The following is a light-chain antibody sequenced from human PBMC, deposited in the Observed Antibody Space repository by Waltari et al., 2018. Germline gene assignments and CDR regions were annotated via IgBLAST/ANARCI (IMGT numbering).Light chain of an antibody. V-gene: IGKV3-11*01. CDR1: RRVSSY. Sequence: EIVLTQSPVPLSLSPGDTATLSCRASRRVSSYLAWYHHEPGQAPRLLIYDTSNRAPGIPARFSGSGSATDFTLTISSLEPEDFAVYYCQLRSGWPRKFPFGGGTKVEIK. CDR3: QLRSGWPRKFP. CDR2: DTS. J-gene: IGKJ4*01.